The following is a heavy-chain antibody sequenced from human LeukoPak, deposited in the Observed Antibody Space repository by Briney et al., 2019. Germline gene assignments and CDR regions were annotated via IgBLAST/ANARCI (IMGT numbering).Heavy chain of an antibody. J-gene: IGHJ4*02. CDR3: ARLETGYVYSSGWPPGHFDY. CDR1: GYSFTSYW. D-gene: IGHD6-19*01. CDR2: IYPGDSDT. Sequence: GESLKISCKGSGYSFTSYWIGWVRQMPGKGLEWMGIIYPGDSDTRYSPSFQGQVTISADKSVSTAYLQWSSLKASDTAMYYCARLETGYVYSSGWPPGHFDYWGQGTLVTVSS. V-gene: IGHV5-51*01.